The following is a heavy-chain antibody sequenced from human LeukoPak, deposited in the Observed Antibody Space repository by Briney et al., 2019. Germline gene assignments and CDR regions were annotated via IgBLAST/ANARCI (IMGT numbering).Heavy chain of an antibody. J-gene: IGHJ4*02. Sequence: GGSLRLSCAASGITFSSYSMNWVRQAPGKGLEWVSSISSSSSYRYYADSVKGRFTISRDNAKNSLYLQINSLKAEDTAVYYRARPRGTYNDYSGYFDYWGQGTLVTVSS. CDR2: ISSSSSYR. D-gene: IGHD3-16*01. CDR3: ARPRGTYNDYSGYFDY. V-gene: IGHV3-21*01. CDR1: GITFSSYS.